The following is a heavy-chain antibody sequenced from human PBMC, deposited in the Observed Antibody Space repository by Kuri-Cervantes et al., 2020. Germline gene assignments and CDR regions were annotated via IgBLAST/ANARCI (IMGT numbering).Heavy chain of an antibody. CDR3: ARLYYDSSGYSFDY. CDR2: IYYSGST. CDR1: GYTFTSYGI. Sequence: SCKASGYTFTSYGISWIRQHPGKGLEWIGYIYYSGSTYYNPSLKSRVTISVDTSKNQFSLKLSSVTAADTAVYYCARLYYDSSGYSFDYWGQGTLVTVSS. J-gene: IGHJ4*02. V-gene: IGHV4-31*03. D-gene: IGHD3-22*01.